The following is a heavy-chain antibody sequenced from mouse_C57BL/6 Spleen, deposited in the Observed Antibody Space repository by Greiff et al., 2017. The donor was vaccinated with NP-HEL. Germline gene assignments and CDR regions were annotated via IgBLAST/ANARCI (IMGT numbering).Heavy chain of an antibody. CDR3: ARAGKTEGFAY. J-gene: IGHJ3*01. CDR1: GYTFTSYW. D-gene: IGHD4-1*01. CDR2: IHPSDSDT. V-gene: IGHV1-74*01. Sequence: QVQLKQPGAELVKPGASVKVSCKASGYTFTSYWMHWVKQRPGQGLEWIGRIHPSDSDTNYNQKFKGKATLTVDKSSSTAYMQLSSLTSEDSAVYYCARAGKTEGFAYWGQGTLVTVSA.